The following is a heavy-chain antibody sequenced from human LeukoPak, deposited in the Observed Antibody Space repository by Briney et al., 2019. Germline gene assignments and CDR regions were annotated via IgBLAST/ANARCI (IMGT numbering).Heavy chain of an antibody. V-gene: IGHV4-61*02. CDR1: GNSISSGDNY. CDR2: IYTSGST. D-gene: IGHD3-22*01. Sequence: SETLSLTCTVSGNSISSGDNYWSWIRQPAGKGLERIGRIYTSGSTNYNPSLKSRVTISGDTSKNQFSLRLSSVTAADTAVYYCARASYSYDINGWVPFDYWGQGTLVTVSS. J-gene: IGHJ4*02. CDR3: ARASYSYDINGWVPFDY.